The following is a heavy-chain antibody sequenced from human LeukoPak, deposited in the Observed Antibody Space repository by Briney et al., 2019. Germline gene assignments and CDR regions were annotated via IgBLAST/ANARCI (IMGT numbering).Heavy chain of an antibody. CDR3: ARMSAAVGDYFDY. D-gene: IGHD6-13*01. CDR2: IIPIFGTA. J-gene: IGHJ4*02. CDR1: GGTFSSYA. Sequence: ASVKVSCKASGGTFSSYAISWVRQAPGQGLEWMGGIIPIFGTANYAQKVQGRVTITADKSTSTAYMELRSLRSDDTAVYYCARMSAAVGDYFDYWGQGTLVTVSS. V-gene: IGHV1-69*06.